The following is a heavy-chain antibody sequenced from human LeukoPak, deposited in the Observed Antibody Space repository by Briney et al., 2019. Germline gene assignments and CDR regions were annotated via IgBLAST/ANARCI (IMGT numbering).Heavy chain of an antibody. D-gene: IGHD2-8*01. V-gene: IGHV4-4*07. Sequence: KASETLSLTCTVSGGSISSYYWSWIRQPAGKGLEWIGRIYTSGSTNYNPSLKSRVTMSVDTSKNQFSLKLSSVTAADTAVYYCARASPLGYCTNGVCYRLVDAFDIWGQGTMVTVSS. CDR1: GGSISSYY. CDR3: ARASPLGYCTNGVCYRLVDAFDI. J-gene: IGHJ3*02. CDR2: IYTSGST.